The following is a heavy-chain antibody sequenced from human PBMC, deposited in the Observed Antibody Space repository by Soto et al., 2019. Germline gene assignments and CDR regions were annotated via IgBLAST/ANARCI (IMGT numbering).Heavy chain of an antibody. CDR1: GYTFTSYG. Sequence: QVQLVQSGDEVKKPGASVKVSCKASGYTFTSYGISLVRQAPGQGLEWMGWISTYTGNTNYAQKLQGRVNMTSDSSTNTAYMDLRSMTSDDTAVYFCARRLGSYYYGMDVWGQGTKVTVSS. V-gene: IGHV1-18*01. J-gene: IGHJ6*02. CDR3: ARRLGSYYYGMDV. D-gene: IGHD5-12*01. CDR2: ISTYTGNT.